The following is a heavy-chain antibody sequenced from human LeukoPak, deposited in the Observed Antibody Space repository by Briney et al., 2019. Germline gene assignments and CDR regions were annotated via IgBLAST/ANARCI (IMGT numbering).Heavy chain of an antibody. D-gene: IGHD3-10*01. CDR2: IYYSGST. CDR1: GGSISSSSYY. CDR3: ARATPGELGDY. V-gene: IGHV4-39*07. J-gene: IGHJ4*02. Sequence: PSGTLSLTCTVSGGSISSSSYYWGWIRQPPGKGLEWIGSIYYSGSTYYNPSLKSRVTISVDTSKNQFSLKLSSVTAADTAVYYCARATPGELGDYWGQGTLVTVSS.